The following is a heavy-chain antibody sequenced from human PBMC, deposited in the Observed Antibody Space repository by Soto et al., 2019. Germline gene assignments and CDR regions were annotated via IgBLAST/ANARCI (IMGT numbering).Heavy chain of an antibody. CDR1: GFTFSSYA. V-gene: IGHV3-30-3*01. CDR2: ISYDGSNK. CDR3: ARGPPRRGRPDY. D-gene: IGHD3-10*01. J-gene: IGHJ4*02. Sequence: PGGSLRLSCAASGFTFSSYAMHWVRQAPGKGLEWVAVISYDGSNKYYADSVKGRFTISRDNSKKSLYLQMNRLRAEDTAVYYGARGPPRRGRPDYWGQGTLVTVSS.